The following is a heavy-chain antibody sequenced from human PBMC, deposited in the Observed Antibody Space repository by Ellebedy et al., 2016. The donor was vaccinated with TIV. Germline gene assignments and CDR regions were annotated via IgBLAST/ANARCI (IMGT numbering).Heavy chain of an antibody. CDR3: ARRLDRTDAFDI. J-gene: IGHJ3*02. CDR1: GGTFNNFD. V-gene: IGHV1-69*04. D-gene: IGHD1-1*01. Sequence: SVKVSCXPSGGTFNNFDINWVRQAPGQGLEWMGRIIPLVDVPNYAQKLQGGVTITADKSTRTAYMELSSLRSEDTAVYYCARRLDRTDAFDIWGQGTMVTVSS. CDR2: IIPLVDVP.